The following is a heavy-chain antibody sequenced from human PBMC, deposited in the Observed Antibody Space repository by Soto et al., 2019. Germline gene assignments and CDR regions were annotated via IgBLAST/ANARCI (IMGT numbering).Heavy chain of an antibody. CDR1: GGTFSSYA. J-gene: IGHJ4*02. V-gene: IGHV1-69*12. D-gene: IGHD5-12*01. CDR2: IVPIVDTS. CDR3: VRVVAIPGYPDN. Sequence: QVQLVQSGAEVRQPASSVKVSCKTSGGTFSSYAISWVRQAPGQGLEWMGVIVPIVDTSTYAQKFQGRVTIKGDESTSTAYMELSSLRSDDTAIYYCVRVVAIPGYPDNWGQGNLVTVYS.